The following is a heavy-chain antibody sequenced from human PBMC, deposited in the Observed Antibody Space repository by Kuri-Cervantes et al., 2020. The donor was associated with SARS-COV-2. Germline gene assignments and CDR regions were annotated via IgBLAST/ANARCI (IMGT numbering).Heavy chain of an antibody. J-gene: IGHJ6*04. CDR3: AREGYYDSSGNYAATRMEV. V-gene: IGHV3-30-3*01. Sequence: GESRKSSCAASGFTYSSYAMHWVRQAPGKGLEWLAVISYDGSNKYNADSVKGRFTISRDNSHNTMYLQMNSLRTEDTAVYFCAREGYYDSSGNYAATRMEVWGKGTTVTVSS. CDR2: ISYDGSNK. CDR1: GFTYSSYA. D-gene: IGHD3-22*01.